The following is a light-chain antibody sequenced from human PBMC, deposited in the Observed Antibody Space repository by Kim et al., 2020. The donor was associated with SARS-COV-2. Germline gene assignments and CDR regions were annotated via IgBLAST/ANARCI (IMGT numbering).Light chain of an antibody. J-gene: IGKJ1*01. CDR2: GAS. V-gene: IGKV1-6*01. CDR1: QDIRND. Sequence: APVGDKVTITCRASQDIRNDLGWYKHKSGQAPKVLIYGASTLQSGVPSRFSGSGSGTDFTLTISSLQPEDFATYYCLQDYSYPRTFGQGTKVDIK. CDR3: LQDYSYPRT.